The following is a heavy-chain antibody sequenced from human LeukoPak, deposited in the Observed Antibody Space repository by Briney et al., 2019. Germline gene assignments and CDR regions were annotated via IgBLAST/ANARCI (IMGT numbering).Heavy chain of an antibody. D-gene: IGHD6-13*01. V-gene: IGHV3-48*03. CDR2: ISSSGSTI. CDR3: ARGGAYSSSWYTGY. Sequence: TGGSLRLSCAASGFTFSSYEMNWVRQAPEKGLEWVSYISSSGSTIYYADSVKGRFTISRDNAKNSLYLQMNSLRAEDTAVYYCARGGAYSSSWYTGYWGQGTLVTVSS. CDR1: GFTFSSYE. J-gene: IGHJ4*02.